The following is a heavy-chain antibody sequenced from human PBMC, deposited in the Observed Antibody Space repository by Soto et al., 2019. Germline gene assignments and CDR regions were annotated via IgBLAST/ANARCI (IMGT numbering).Heavy chain of an antibody. CDR1: GFTFSSYA. Sequence: EVQLLESGGGLVQPGGSLRLSCAASGFTFSSYAMSWVRQAPGKGLEWVSAISGSGGSTYYADSVKGRFTISRDNSKNTLYLQMNSLRAEDTAVYYCANFDSSSWYGTHDYWGHGTLVTVSS. CDR3: ANFDSSSWYGTHDY. V-gene: IGHV3-23*01. J-gene: IGHJ4*01. CDR2: ISGSGGST. D-gene: IGHD6-13*01.